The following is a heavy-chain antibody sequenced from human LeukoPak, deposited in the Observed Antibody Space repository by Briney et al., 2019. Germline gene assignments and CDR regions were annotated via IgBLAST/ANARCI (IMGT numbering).Heavy chain of an antibody. CDR3: ARDLYDSSESAFDI. CDR2: ISGSGGST. CDR1: DFTFSSYA. Sequence: LPGGSLRLSCVASDFTFSSYAMNWVRQAPGKGLEWVSAISGSGGSTYYADSVKGQFTISRDNAKNSLYLQMNSLRAEDTAVYYCARDLYDSSESAFDIWGQGTMVTVSS. D-gene: IGHD3-22*01. J-gene: IGHJ3*02. V-gene: IGHV3-23*01.